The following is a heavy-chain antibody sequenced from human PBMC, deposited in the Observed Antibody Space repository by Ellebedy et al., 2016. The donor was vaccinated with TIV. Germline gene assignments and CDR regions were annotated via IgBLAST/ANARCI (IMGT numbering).Heavy chain of an antibody. Sequence: GESLKISXAASGFTFISYAMSWVRQAPGKGLEWVSTISGSGGRTYYADSVKGRFTISRDNSRNTLYLQMNNLRAEDTAVYYCTKVARFSSSSRWFDPWGQGTLVTVSS. CDR3: TKVARFSSSSRWFDP. CDR2: ISGSGGRT. V-gene: IGHV3-23*01. D-gene: IGHD6-6*01. J-gene: IGHJ5*02. CDR1: GFTFISYA.